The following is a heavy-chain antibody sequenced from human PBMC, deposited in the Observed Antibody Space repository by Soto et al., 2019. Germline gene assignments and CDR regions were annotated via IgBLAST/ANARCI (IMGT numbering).Heavy chain of an antibody. Sequence: GGSLRLACVASEVLFSDSALHGVRQVPGKGLEWVSSISLSNSYIYYADSVQGRFTISKDEDKNTLYLQMKSLRADDKAVYYYARGRDFAPTSCYFVSCVQGTLVTVSS. CDR1: EVLFSDSA. D-gene: IGHD2-2*01. V-gene: IGHV3-21*01. J-gene: IGHJ5*01. CDR3: ARGRDFAPTSCYFVS. CDR2: ISLSNSYI.